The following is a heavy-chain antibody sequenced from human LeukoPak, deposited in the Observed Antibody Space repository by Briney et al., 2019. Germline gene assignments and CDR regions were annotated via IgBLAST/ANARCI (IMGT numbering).Heavy chain of an antibody. Sequence: GASVKVSCTASGYTFTSYAMHWVRQAPGQRLEWMGWINAGNGNTKYSQKFQGRVTITRDTSASTAYMELSSLRSEDTAVYYCARDLTTVTVIRYYFDYWGQGTLVTVSS. CDR2: INAGNGNT. J-gene: IGHJ4*02. CDR3: ARDLTTVTVIRYYFDY. D-gene: IGHD4-17*01. V-gene: IGHV1-3*01. CDR1: GYTFTSYA.